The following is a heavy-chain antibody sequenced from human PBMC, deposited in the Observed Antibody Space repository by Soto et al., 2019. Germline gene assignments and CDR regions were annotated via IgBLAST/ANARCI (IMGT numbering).Heavy chain of an antibody. CDR3: ARVFPSYCGGDCSYFDS. J-gene: IGHJ4*02. CDR1: SGTVSVKSHY. Sequence: PSETLSLTCAVSSGTVSVKSHYWAWIRQPPGKGLEWIGSIYYTGSTNYNPSLKSRVTMSVDMSKNQFSLRLTSVTAADTAVYYCARVFPSYCGGDCSYFDSWGQGTLVTVSS. D-gene: IGHD2-21*02. CDR2: IYYTGST. V-gene: IGHV4-61*01.